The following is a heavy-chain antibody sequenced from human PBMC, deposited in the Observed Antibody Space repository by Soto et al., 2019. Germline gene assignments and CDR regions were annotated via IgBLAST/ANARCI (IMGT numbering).Heavy chain of an antibody. V-gene: IGHV4-34*01. D-gene: IGHD6-6*01. Sequence: SETLSLTCSIYSGSFSGYYWSWIRQPPGKGLEWIGEISQSGNTNYSPSLKSRVSISIDTSKKQFSLNLASVSAADTAVYYCARAPKVSGSSQQRTDLWGQGTLVXV. CDR1: SGSFSGYY. CDR3: ARAPKVSGSSQQRTDL. CDR2: ISQSGNT. J-gene: IGHJ4*02.